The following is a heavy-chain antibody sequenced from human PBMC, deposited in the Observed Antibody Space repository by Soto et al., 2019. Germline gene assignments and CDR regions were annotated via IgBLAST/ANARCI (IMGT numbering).Heavy chain of an antibody. CDR3: ARGTPSPLIVRSSRGPWFDP. CDR2: MYYNGNI. CDR1: GGSISNYY. V-gene: IGHV4-59*08. D-gene: IGHD2-15*01. J-gene: IGHJ5*02. Sequence: SETLSLTCNVSGGSISNYYWTWVRQSPEKGLEWIGYMYYNGNINYNPSLKSRVTISIDTSKMQVSLKLSSVTAADTAVYFCARGTPSPLIVRSSRGPWFDPWGQGTLVTVSS.